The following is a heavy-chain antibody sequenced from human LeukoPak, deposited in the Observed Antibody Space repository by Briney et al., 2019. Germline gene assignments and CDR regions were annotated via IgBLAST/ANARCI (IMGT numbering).Heavy chain of an antibody. CDR2: IIPIFGTA. CDR1: GGTFSSYA. D-gene: IGHD3-10*01. Sequence: SVTVSCKASGGTFSSYAISWVRQAPGQGLEWMGGIIPIFGTANYAQKFQGRVTIIADESTSTAYMELSSLRAEDPAVYYCATHATYGSGASIDVWGQGTTVTVSS. V-gene: IGHV1-69*13. J-gene: IGHJ6*02. CDR3: ATHATYGSGASIDV.